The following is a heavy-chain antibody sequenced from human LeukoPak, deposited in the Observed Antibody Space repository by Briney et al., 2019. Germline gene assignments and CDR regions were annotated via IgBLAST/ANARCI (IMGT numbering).Heavy chain of an antibody. D-gene: IGHD5-18*01. CDR3: ARRIRGYSSGHIDY. J-gene: IGHJ4*02. V-gene: IGHV4-39*02. Sequence: SETLSLTCTVSDGSVSSGSYSWDWIRQPPGKGLEWIGTFYYGGNTYYDPSLKTRVTISVDTSKNHFSLTMSSVTAADTAIYYCARRIRGYSSGHIDYWGRGILVTVSS. CDR2: FYYGGNT. CDR1: DGSVSSGSYS.